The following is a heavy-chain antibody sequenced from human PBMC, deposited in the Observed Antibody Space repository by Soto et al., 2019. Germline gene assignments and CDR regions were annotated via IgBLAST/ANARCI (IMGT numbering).Heavy chain of an antibody. Sequence: GGSLRLSCAASGFTFSSYSMNWVRQAPGKGLEWVSYISSSSSTIYYADSVKGRFTISRDNAKNSLYLQMNSLRDEDTAVYYCARDLTGDILTGQEVQLNDYWGQGTLVTVSS. CDR3: ARDLTGDILTGQEVQLNDY. D-gene: IGHD3-9*01. J-gene: IGHJ4*02. CDR1: GFTFSSYS. V-gene: IGHV3-48*02. CDR2: ISSSSSTI.